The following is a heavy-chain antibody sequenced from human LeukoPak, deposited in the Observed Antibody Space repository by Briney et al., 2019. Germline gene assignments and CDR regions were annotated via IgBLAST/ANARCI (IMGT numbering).Heavy chain of an antibody. Sequence: SETLPLTCTVSGGSIGSSNYYWGWIRQPPGKGPEWIRHIFYSGNTYYNPSLKSRVTISVDTSKNQFSLHLSSVTAADTATYYCARRGITYSSSFFAFWGQGTLVTVSS. J-gene: IGHJ4*02. CDR3: ARRGITYSSSFFAF. V-gene: IGHV4-39*01. CDR1: GGSIGSSNYY. D-gene: IGHD1-26*01. CDR2: IFYSGNT.